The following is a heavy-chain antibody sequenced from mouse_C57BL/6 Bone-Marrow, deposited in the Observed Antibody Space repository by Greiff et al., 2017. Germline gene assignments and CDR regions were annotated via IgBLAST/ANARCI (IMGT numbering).Heavy chain of an antibody. CDR1: GYTFTSYW. Sequence: VQLQQPGAELVKPGASVKMSCKASGYTFTSYWITWVKQRPGQGLEWIGDIYPGSGSTNYNEKFKSKATLTVDTSSSTAYMQLSSLTSEDSAVYYCAREGIYDGYYGFAYWGQGTLVTVSA. CDR2: IYPGSGST. J-gene: IGHJ3*01. V-gene: IGHV1-55*01. CDR3: AREGIYDGYYGFAY. D-gene: IGHD2-3*01.